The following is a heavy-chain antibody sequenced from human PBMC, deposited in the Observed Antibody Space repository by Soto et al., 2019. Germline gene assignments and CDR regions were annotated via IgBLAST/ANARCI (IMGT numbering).Heavy chain of an antibody. D-gene: IGHD5-12*01. CDR2: IWYDGSNK. CDR1: GFTFSSYG. J-gene: IGHJ4*02. V-gene: IGHV3-33*01. CDR3: ARDLVRDGYNNIDY. Sequence: VQLLESGGGFIQTGGSLRLSCAASGFTFSSYGMHWVRQAPGKGLEWVAVIWYDGSNKYYADSVKGRFTISRDNSKNTLYLQMNSLRAEDTAVYYCARDLVRDGYNNIDYWGQGTLVTVSS.